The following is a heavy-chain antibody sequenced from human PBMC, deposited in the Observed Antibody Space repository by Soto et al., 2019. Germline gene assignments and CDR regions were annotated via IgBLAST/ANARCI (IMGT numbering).Heavy chain of an antibody. CDR3: AGFTPSRYSSLFGVDY. J-gene: IGHJ4*02. V-gene: IGHV4-4*02. CDR2: IYHSGST. CDR1: GGSISSSNW. D-gene: IGHD5-18*01. Sequence: QVQLQESGPGLVKPSGTLSLTCAVSGGSISSSNWWSWVRQPPGKGLEWIGEIYHSGSTNYNPSLKTRVTISVDKSKNQFSLKLSSVTSADTAVYYCAGFTPSRYSSLFGVDYWGQGTLVTVSS.